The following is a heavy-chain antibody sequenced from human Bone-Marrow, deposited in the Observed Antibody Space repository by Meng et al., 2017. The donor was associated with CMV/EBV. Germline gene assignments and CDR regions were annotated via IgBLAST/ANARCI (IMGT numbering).Heavy chain of an antibody. J-gene: IGHJ6*02. D-gene: IGHD3-3*01. CDR1: GGTFSSYG. CDR3: ASERGIRFYRYYGMDG. Sequence: ASVKVSCKASGGTFSSYGIIWVRQAPGQGLEWMGIINPSGGSTSYAQKFQGRVTMTRDTSTSTVYMELSSLRSEDTAVYYCASERGIRFYRYYGMDGWGQGTTVTVSS. V-gene: IGHV1-46*01. CDR2: INPSGGST.